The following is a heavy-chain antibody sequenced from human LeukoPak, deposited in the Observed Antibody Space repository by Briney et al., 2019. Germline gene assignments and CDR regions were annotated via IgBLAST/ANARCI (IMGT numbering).Heavy chain of an antibody. CDR3: ARAGYCTNGVCSMDV. J-gene: IGHJ6*03. V-gene: IGHV3-7*01. Sequence: GGSLRLSCAASGFIFSNYWMNWVRQTPGRGLEWVANIKQDGSEKYYVDSVKGRFTISRDNAKNSLYLQMNSLRAEDTAVYYCARAGYCTNGVCSMDVWGKGTTVTVSS. CDR2: IKQDGSEK. CDR1: GFIFSNYW. D-gene: IGHD2-8*01.